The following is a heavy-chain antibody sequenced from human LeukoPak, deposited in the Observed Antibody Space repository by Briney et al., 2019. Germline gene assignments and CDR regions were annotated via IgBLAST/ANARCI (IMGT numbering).Heavy chain of an antibody. Sequence: ASVKVSCKASGYTFSGYYLHWVRQAPGQGLEWMAWINCNSGGAKFAQKFQGRVTMTRDTSISTAYMEMSGLRSDDTAVYYCGRGGDVWSGYPLYWGQGTLVTVSS. CDR3: GRGGDVWSGYPLY. J-gene: IGHJ4*02. V-gene: IGHV1-2*02. D-gene: IGHD3-3*01. CDR1: GYTFSGYY. CDR2: INCNSGGA.